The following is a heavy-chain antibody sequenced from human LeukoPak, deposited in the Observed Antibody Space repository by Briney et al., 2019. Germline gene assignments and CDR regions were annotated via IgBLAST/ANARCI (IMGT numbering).Heavy chain of an antibody. D-gene: IGHD2-2*01. CDR3: ARVIVVVPIGVYHYYAMDV. Sequence: SQTLSLTCTVSGDSISTGGYYWAWIRQHRERGLEWIGYIYYSGSTHYNPSLQSRVTISVDTSKNQFSLNLNSVTAADTAAYYCARVIVVVPIGVYHYYAMDVWGQGTTVTVSS. CDR2: IYYSGST. V-gene: IGHV4-31*03. CDR1: GDSISTGGYY. J-gene: IGHJ6*02.